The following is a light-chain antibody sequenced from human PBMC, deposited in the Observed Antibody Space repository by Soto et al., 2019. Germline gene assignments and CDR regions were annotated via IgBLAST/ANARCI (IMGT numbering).Light chain of an antibody. CDR2: AAS. V-gene: IGKV1-39*01. CDR3: QQSYSTPQT. J-gene: IGKJ1*01. Sequence: DIQMTQSPSSLSASVGDRVTITCRASQSISSYLHWSQQKPGKAPKLLIYAASSLQSGVPSRFSGSGSGTDFTLTISSLQPEDFATYYCQQSYSTPQTFGQGTKVEIK. CDR1: QSISSY.